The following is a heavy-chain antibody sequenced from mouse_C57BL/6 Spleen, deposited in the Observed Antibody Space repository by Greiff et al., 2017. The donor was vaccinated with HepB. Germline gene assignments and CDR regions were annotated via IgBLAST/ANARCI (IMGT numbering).Heavy chain of an antibody. J-gene: IGHJ3*01. CDR1: GYTFTSYG. Sequence: QVQLQQSGAELARPGASVKLSCKASGYTFTSYGISWVKQRTGQGLEWIGEIYPRSGNTYYNEKFKGEATLTADKSSSTAYMELRSLTSEDSAVYFCAREGDYYGSSYSAWFAYWGQGTLVTVSA. CDR3: AREGDYYGSSYSAWFAY. V-gene: IGHV1-81*01. D-gene: IGHD1-1*01. CDR2: IYPRSGNT.